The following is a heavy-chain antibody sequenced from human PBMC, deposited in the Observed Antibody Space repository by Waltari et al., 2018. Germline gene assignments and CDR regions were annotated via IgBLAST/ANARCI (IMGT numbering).Heavy chain of an antibody. V-gene: IGHV4-39*02. CDR3: ARERGECPVDYFDY. CDR1: GGSIRSSSYF. Sequence: QLQLQESGPGLVKPSETLSLTCTVSGGSIRSSSYFWGWIRQPPGKGLEWIGSIYYSGSAYVNPTLNSRMGIAIDTSKSQFSLKLSSVTAAETAVDYCARERGECPVDYFDYWGQGTLVTVSS. CDR2: IYYSGSA. J-gene: IGHJ4*02.